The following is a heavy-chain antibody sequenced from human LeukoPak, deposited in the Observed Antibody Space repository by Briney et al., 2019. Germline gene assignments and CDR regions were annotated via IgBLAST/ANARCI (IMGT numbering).Heavy chain of an antibody. CDR2: ISYDGSNK. V-gene: IGHV3-30*03. D-gene: IGHD5-12*01. Sequence: QPGRSLRLSCTASGFTFSSYGMYWVRQAPGKGLEWVAGISYDGSNKYYADSVKGRFTISRDNSKNTLSVQMDSLRAEDTAVYYCGGGYHWVDYWGQGTLVTVSS. CDR1: GFTFSSYG. CDR3: GGGYHWVDY. J-gene: IGHJ4*02.